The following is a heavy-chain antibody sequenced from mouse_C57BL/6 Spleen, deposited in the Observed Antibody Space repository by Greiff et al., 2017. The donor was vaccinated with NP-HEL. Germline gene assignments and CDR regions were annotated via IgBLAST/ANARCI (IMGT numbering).Heavy chain of an antibody. CDR1: GYTFTDDE. J-gene: IGHJ2*01. Sequence: VQLQQSGAELVRPGASVTLSCKASGYTFTDDEMHWVKQTPVHGLEWIGAIDPETGGTAYNQKFKGKAILTADKSSSTAYMELRSLTSEDSAVYYCTRKEHSNYFDYWGQGTTLTVSS. D-gene: IGHD2-5*01. V-gene: IGHV1-15*01. CDR2: IDPETGGT. CDR3: TRKEHSNYFDY.